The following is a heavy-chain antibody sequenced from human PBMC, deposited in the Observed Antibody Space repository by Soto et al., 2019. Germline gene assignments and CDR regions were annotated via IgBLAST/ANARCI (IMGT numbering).Heavy chain of an antibody. CDR3: ARDSSTFNNWFDP. V-gene: IGHV1-18*01. CDR2: ISAYNGNT. Sequence: ASVKVSCKASGYTFTSYGISWVRQAPGQGLEWMGWISAYNGNTNYAQKIQGRVTLTTDTSTTTAYMELRSLRSDDTAVYYCARDSSTFNNWFDPWGPGTLVTVSS. CDR1: GYTFTSYG. D-gene: IGHD6-13*01. J-gene: IGHJ5*02.